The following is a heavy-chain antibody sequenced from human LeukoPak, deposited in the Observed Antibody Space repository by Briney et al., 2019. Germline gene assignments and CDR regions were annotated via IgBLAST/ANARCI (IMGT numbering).Heavy chain of an antibody. D-gene: IGHD6-13*01. Sequence: PSETLSLTCTVSGGSISSYYWSWIRQPAGKGLEWIGRVYTSGSTNYNPSLKSRVTISVDKSKNQFSLMLSSVTAADTAVYYCARGSSSIYFDYWGQGTLVTVSS. J-gene: IGHJ4*02. V-gene: IGHV4-4*07. CDR1: GGSISSYY. CDR3: ARGSSSIYFDY. CDR2: VYTSGST.